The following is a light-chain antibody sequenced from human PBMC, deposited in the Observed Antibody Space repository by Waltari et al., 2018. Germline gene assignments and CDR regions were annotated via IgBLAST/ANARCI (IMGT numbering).Light chain of an antibody. V-gene: IGKV3-15*01. Sequence: EIVMTQSPATLSVSPGERATRSCRASQTVNANLAWYQRTPGQAPRLLIYDASKRATGIPARFSGSGSGTDFTLTISSLQSEDFGIYYCHHYNTWPPGTFGQGTKLDNK. CDR1: QTVNAN. CDR3: HHYNTWPPGT. J-gene: IGKJ2*02. CDR2: DAS.